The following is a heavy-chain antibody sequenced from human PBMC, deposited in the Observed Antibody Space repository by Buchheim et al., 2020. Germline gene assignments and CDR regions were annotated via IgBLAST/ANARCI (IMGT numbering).Heavy chain of an antibody. CDR1: GFTFSNYA. CDR2: IKQDGSEK. D-gene: IGHD2-15*01. V-gene: IGHV3-7*04. J-gene: IGHJ4*02. CDR3: ARARGYCSGGSCYRYYFDY. Sequence: EVQLLESGGGLVQPGGSLRLSCAASGFTFSNYAMGWVRQAPGKGLEWVANIKQDGSEKYYVDSVKGRFTISRDNAKNSLYLKMNSLRAEDTAVYYCARARGYCSGGSCYRYYFDYWGQGTL.